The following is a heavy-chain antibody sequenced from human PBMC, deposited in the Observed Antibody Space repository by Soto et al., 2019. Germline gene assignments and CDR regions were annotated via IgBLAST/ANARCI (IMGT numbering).Heavy chain of an antibody. D-gene: IGHD3-22*01. CDR1: GFTVSRNY. J-gene: IGHJ4*02. CDR2: LYTGGGT. CDR3: AREQNYYYDTTGHYMGLFDN. Sequence: GGSLRLSCAASGFTVSRNYMSWVRQAPGKGLEWVSLLYTGGGTFFADSVKGRFTISRDNSKNTLYLQMNNLRPEDTAVYFCAREQNYYYDTTGHYMGLFDNWGQGTQVTVSS. V-gene: IGHV3-53*01.